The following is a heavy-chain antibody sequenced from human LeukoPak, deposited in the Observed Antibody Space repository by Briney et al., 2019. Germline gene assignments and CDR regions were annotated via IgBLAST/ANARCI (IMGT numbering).Heavy chain of an antibody. CDR1: GLTFSSHW. J-gene: IGHJ4*02. D-gene: IGHD1-26*01. CDR3: VRSGGY. Sequence: GGSLRLSCAASGLTFSSHWMTWVRQAPGKGLEWVANIRQDGSEKYYVDSVKGRFTISRDNAKNSVYLQMNSLRAEDTAIYYCVRSGGYWGQGTLVTVSS. CDR2: IRQDGSEK. V-gene: IGHV3-7*05.